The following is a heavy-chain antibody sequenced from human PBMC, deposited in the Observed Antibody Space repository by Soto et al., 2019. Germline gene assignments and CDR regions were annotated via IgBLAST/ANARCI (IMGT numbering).Heavy chain of an antibody. CDR3: ARGVGARVAEYFQH. Sequence: QVQLVESGGDVVQPGRSLRLSCAASGFTFSSYAMHWVRQAPGKGLEWVAVISYDGSNKYYADSVKGRFTISRDNSKNTLYLQMNSLRAEDTAVYYCARGVGARVAEYFQHWGQGTLVTVSS. J-gene: IGHJ1*01. CDR2: ISYDGSNK. V-gene: IGHV3-30-3*01. D-gene: IGHD1-26*01. CDR1: GFTFSSYA.